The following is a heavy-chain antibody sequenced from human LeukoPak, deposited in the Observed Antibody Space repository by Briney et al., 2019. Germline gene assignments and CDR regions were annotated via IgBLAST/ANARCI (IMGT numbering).Heavy chain of an antibody. Sequence: ASVKVSCKTSGYTFTDYYIHWVRQAPGHGLEWMGWVNPHTGGTNFAPGFRGRVTMTRDTSVTTAYMELSRLRSDDTAVYYCARPYYYGSGSYYNGWFDPWGQGTLVTVSS. V-gene: IGHV1-2*02. CDR1: GYTFTDYY. J-gene: IGHJ5*02. CDR3: ARPYYYGSGSYYNGWFDP. CDR2: VNPHTGGT. D-gene: IGHD3-10*01.